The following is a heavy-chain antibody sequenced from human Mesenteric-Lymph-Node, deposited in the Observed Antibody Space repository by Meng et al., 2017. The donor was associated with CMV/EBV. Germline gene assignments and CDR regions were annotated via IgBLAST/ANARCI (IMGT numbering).Heavy chain of an antibody. V-gene: IGHV3-48*03. J-gene: IGHJ6*02. CDR2: ITGSSSTI. Sequence: GGSLRLSCAASGFTFSTYEINWVRQAPDKGLEWVSYITGSSSTIYYADSVKGRFTISRDNAKNSVYLQMNSLRTEDTAVYYCARAEWDYDILTGYSHYYGMDVWGQGTTVTVSS. CDR1: GFTFSTYE. D-gene: IGHD3-9*01. CDR3: ARAEWDYDILTGYSHYYGMDV.